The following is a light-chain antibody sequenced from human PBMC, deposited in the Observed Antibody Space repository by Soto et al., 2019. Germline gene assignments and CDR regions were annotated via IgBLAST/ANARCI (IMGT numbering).Light chain of an antibody. CDR3: SSYTNINTRACV. V-gene: IGLV2-14*03. CDR2: DVR. Sequence: QSVLTQPASVSGSPGQSITISCIGTNSDLGTYNSVSWYQQHPDKAPQLIIYDVRYRPSGVSDRFSGSMSGATASLIISGLQADDEADYYCSSYTNINTRACVFGTGTKLTVL. CDR1: NSDLGTYNS. J-gene: IGLJ1*01.